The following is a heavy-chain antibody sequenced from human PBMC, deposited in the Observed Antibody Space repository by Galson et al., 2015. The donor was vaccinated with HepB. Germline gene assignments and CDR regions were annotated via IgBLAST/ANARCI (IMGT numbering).Heavy chain of an antibody. CDR1: GFTFRNYW. V-gene: IGHV3-7*03. CDR2: INQDGTAK. CDR3: AISNSSSWYGGFDY. D-gene: IGHD6-13*01. J-gene: IGHJ4*02. Sequence: SLRLSCAAFGFTFRNYWMNWVRQAPGTGLECVATINQDGTAKYYVDSVKGRFTISKDNAKNSVNLQMNSLRAEDTAVYYCAISNSSSWYGGFDYWGLGTPVTVSS.